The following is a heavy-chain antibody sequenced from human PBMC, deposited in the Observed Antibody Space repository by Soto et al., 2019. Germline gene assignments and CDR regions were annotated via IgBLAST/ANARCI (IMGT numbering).Heavy chain of an antibody. CDR1: GGSLNGYY. J-gene: IGHJ2*01. Sequence: QVQLQESGPGLVKPSETLSLTCTVSGGSLNGYYWSWIRQPPGKEPEWIGYIYYTGSTIYNPSLKSRISISLDTSKIQFSLKRTSVTAADTAVYCCARHVANGCAFDLWGRGTLVSVSS. CDR2: IYYTGST. CDR3: ARHVANGCAFDL. V-gene: IGHV4-59*08. D-gene: IGHD2-21*01.